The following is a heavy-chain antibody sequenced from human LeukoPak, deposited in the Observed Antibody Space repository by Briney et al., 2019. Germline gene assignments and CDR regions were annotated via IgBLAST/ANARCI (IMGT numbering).Heavy chain of an antibody. D-gene: IGHD2-8*02. CDR3: AKRKSYPGGAFDI. J-gene: IGHJ3*02. Sequence: SVKVSCKASGVTFSRLVVSWVRQAPGQGLEWMGQIIPYFGTSNYAQNFQGRVTLTADEATNTAYMELNRLRSDDTAVYYCAKRKSYPGGAFDIWGQGTMVTVSS. CDR1: GVTFSRLV. V-gene: IGHV1-69*01. CDR2: IIPYFGTS.